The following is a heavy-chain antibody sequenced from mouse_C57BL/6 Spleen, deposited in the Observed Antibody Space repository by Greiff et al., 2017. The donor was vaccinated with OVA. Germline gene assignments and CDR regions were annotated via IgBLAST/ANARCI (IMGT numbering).Heavy chain of an antibody. CDR3: ATDSSGPYFDY. Sequence: QVQLKQPGAELVMPGASVKLSCKASGYTFTSYWMHWVKQRPGQGLEWIGEIDPSDSYTNYNQKFKGKSTLTVDKSSSTAYMQLSSLTSEDSAVYYCATDSSGPYFDYWGQGTTLTVSS. J-gene: IGHJ2*01. V-gene: IGHV1-69*01. CDR1: GYTFTSYW. D-gene: IGHD3-2*02. CDR2: IDPSDSYT.